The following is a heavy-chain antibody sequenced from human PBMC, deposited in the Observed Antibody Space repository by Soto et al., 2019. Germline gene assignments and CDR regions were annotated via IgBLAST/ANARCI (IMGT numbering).Heavy chain of an antibody. Sequence: PGGSLRLSCAASGFTFSSYWMSWVRQAPGKGLEWLGHIKSKTDGGTTDYAAPVKGRFTISRDDSKNTLYLQMNSLKTEDTAVYYCTTEVVEGRVVVIWVFDSWGQGTLVTVSS. J-gene: IGHJ4*02. CDR1: GFTFSSYW. V-gene: IGHV3-15*01. D-gene: IGHD3-22*01. CDR3: TTEVVEGRVVVIWVFDS. CDR2: IKSKTDGGTT.